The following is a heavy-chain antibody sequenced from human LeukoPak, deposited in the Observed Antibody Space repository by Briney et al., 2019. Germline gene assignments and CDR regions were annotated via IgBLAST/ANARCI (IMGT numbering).Heavy chain of an antibody. CDR3: ASGEGATGRFDY. D-gene: IGHD1-26*01. Sequence: ASVKVSCKASGYTFTSYAMHWVRQAPGQRLEWMGWINAGNGNTKYSQKFQGRVTITRDTSASTAYMELSSLRSEDTAVYYCASGEGATGRFDYWGQGTLVTVSS. J-gene: IGHJ4*02. CDR2: INAGNGNT. CDR1: GYTFTSYA. V-gene: IGHV1-3*01.